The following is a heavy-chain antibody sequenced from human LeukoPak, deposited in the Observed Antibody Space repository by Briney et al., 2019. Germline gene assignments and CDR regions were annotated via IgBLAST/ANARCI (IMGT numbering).Heavy chain of an antibody. CDR2: ISLSSII. V-gene: IGHV3-48*01. J-gene: IGHJ1*01. D-gene: IGHD3-22*01. Sequence: GGSLRLSCAASGFTFSDYSMNWVRQAPGKGLEWVSYISLSSIIYYADSVKGRFTISRDNAKNSLYLQMNSLRAEDSAVYYCARIDSGAYYGYFHHWGQGTLVTVSS. CDR1: GFTFSDYS. CDR3: ARIDSGAYYGYFHH.